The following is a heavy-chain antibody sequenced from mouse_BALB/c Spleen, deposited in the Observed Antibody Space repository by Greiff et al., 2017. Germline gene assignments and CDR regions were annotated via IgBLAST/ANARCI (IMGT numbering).Heavy chain of an antibody. D-gene: IGHD2-4*01. CDR3: ARSLYDYDSWFAY. CDR1: GFTFSSYY. CDR2: INSNGGST. J-gene: IGHJ3*01. V-gene: IGHV5-6-2*01. Sequence: EVKLVESGGGLVKLGGSLKLSCAASGFTFSSYYMSWVRQTPEKRLELVAAINSNGGSTYYPDTVKGRFTISRDNAKNTLYLQMSSLKSEDTALYYCARSLYDYDSWFAYWGQGTLVTVSA.